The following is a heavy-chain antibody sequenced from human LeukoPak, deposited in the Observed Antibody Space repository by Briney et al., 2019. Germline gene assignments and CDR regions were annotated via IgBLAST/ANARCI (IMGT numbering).Heavy chain of an antibody. D-gene: IGHD3-22*01. Sequence: VGSLRLSCAASGFTFSSYAMSWVRQAPGKGLEWVSAISGSGGSTYYADSVKGRFTISRDNSKNTLYLQMNSLRAEDTAVYYCAKEPTDYYDTSGYYLSDYWGQGTLVTVSS. V-gene: IGHV3-23*01. CDR2: ISGSGGST. CDR3: AKEPTDYYDTSGYYLSDY. J-gene: IGHJ4*02. CDR1: GFTFSSYA.